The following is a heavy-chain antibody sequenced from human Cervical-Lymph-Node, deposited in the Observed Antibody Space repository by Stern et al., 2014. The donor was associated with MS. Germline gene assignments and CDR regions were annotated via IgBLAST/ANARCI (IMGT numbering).Heavy chain of an antibody. V-gene: IGHV2-5*02. CDR3: AHLLLWFGESMGDAFDI. D-gene: IGHD3-10*01. Sequence: QITLKESGPTLVKPTQTLTLTCTFSGFSLSTSGVGVGWLRHPPGKALEWLALIFWDDDKRYSPSLKSRLTITKDTSKNQVVLTMTNMDPVDTATYYCAHLLLWFGESMGDAFDIWGQGTMVTVSS. CDR1: GFSLSTSGVG. J-gene: IGHJ3*02. CDR2: IFWDDDK.